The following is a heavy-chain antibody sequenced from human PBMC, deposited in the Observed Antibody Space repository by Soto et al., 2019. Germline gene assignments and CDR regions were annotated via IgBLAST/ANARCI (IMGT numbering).Heavy chain of an antibody. CDR1: GFTFSNYA. CDR3: AKEYTSISKGSFDF. D-gene: IGHD3-3*02. J-gene: IGHJ4*02. V-gene: IGHV3-23*01. CDR2: ITGSGGRT. Sequence: LRLSCAASGFTFSNYAMNWVRQAPGKGLEWVSGITGSGGRTFYADSVKGRFTISRDNSKNTVYLQMNSVRADDAAVYYCAKEYTSISKGSFDFWGQGALVTVSS.